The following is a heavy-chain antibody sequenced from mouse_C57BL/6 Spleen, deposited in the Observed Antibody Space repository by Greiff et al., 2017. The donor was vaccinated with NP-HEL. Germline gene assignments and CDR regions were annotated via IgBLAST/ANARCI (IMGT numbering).Heavy chain of an antibody. V-gene: IGHV5-6*01. CDR2: ISSGGSYT. D-gene: IGHD2-4*01. CDR3: ARRDYDYDKFAY. J-gene: IGHJ3*01. CDR1: GFTFSSYG. Sequence: EVQVVESGGDLVKPGGSLKLSCAASGFTFSSYGMSWVRQTPDKRLEWVATISSGGSYTYYPDSVKGRFTISRDNAKNTLYLQMSSLKSEDTAMYYCARRDYDYDKFAYWGQGTLVTVSA.